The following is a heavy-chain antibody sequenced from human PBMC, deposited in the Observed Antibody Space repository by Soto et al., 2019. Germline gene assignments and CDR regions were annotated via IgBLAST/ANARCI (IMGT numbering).Heavy chain of an antibody. CDR2: INGYNGNT. V-gene: IGHV1-18*01. D-gene: IGHD3-16*01. J-gene: IGHJ6*02. CDR3: ARMGDVPYYYYGMDV. CDR1: GYTFTSYG. Sequence: QVQLVQSGAEVKKPGASVKVSCTASGYTFTSYGITWVRQAPGQGLEWLGWINGYNGNTNYAQKLQGRVTMTTDTSTSTAYMELRSLRSDDTAVYYCARMGDVPYYYYGMDVWGQGTTVTVSS.